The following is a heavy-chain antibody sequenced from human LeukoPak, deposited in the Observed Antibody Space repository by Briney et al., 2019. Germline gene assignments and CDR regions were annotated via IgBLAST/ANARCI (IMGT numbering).Heavy chain of an antibody. D-gene: IGHD6-13*01. CDR1: GGSISSYY. Sequence: PSETLSLTCTVSGGSISSYYWSWIRQPPGKGLEWIGYIYYSGSTNYNPSLKSRVTIPVDTSKNQFSLRLSSVTAADTAVYYCARVTGYMTEDYFDYWGQGTLITVSS. CDR3: ARVTGYMTEDYFDY. J-gene: IGHJ4*02. CDR2: IYYSGST. V-gene: IGHV4-59*01.